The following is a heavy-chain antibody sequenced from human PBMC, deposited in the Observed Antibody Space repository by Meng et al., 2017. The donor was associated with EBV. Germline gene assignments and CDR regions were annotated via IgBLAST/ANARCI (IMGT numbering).Heavy chain of an antibody. J-gene: IGHJ5*02. CDR3: ARPFPSWQSPRLDPFGA. Sequence: QLQLRESGPGQVKPSETLSLTCTASGDSISSLYYWGWIRQPPGRGLEWIGSVHYTGSTYYSPSLKSRVTVSVDTSKNQFSLRLTSVTAADTAVYYCARPFPSWQSPRLDPFGAWGQGTRVTVSS. CDR2: VHYTGST. V-gene: IGHV4-39*01. CDR1: GDSISSLYY. D-gene: IGHD6-19*01.